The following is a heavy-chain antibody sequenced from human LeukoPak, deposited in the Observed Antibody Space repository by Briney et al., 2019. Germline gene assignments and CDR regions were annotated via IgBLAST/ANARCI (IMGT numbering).Heavy chain of an antibody. CDR2: IWYDGSNK. J-gene: IGHJ4*02. D-gene: IGHD4-23*01. Sequence: GRSLRLSCAASGFTFSSYGMHWVRQAPGKGLEWVAVIWYDGSNKYYADSVKGRFTISRDNSKNTLYLQMNSLRAEDTAVYYCARPHAQLRPYFDYWGQGTLVTVSS. CDR1: GFTFSSYG. V-gene: IGHV3-33*01. CDR3: ARPHAQLRPYFDY.